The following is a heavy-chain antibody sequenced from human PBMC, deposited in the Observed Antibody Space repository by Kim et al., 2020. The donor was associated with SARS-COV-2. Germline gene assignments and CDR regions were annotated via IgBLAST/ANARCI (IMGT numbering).Heavy chain of an antibody. CDR1: GFTLSSYW. V-gene: IGHV3-7*01. CDR3: ARLISGSYSFGY. J-gene: IGHJ4*02. CDR2: IKQDGSEK. Sequence: GGSLRLSCAASGFTLSSYWMSWVRQDPGMGLEWVAYIKQDGSEKYYVDSVKGRFSVSRDNAKNSLYLQMNSLRAEDTAIYYCARLISGSYSFGYWGQGILVTVSS. D-gene: IGHD1-26*01.